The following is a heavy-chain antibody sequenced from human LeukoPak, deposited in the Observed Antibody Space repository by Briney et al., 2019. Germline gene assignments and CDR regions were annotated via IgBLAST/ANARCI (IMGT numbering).Heavy chain of an antibody. CDR3: AELGITMIGGV. CDR1: GFTFSSYG. J-gene: IGHJ6*04. CDR2: ISGSGGST. Sequence: GGSLRLSCAASGFTFSSYGMSWVRQAPGKGLEWVSAISGSGGSTYYADSVKGRFTISRDNSKNSLYLQMNSMRAEDTAVYYCAELGITMIGGVWGKGTTVTISS. D-gene: IGHD3-10*02. V-gene: IGHV3-23*01.